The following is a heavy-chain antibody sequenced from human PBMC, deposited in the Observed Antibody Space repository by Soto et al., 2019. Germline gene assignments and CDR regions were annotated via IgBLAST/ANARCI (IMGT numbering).Heavy chain of an antibody. D-gene: IGHD6-19*01. J-gene: IGHJ6*02. V-gene: IGHV6-1*01. CDR1: GDSVSSNSAA. CDR2: TYYRSKWYN. Sequence: TLSLTCAISGDSVSSNSAAWNWIRQSPSRGLEWLGRTYYRSKWYNDYAVSVKSRITINPDTSKNQFSLQLNSVTPEDTAVYYCARDRVIAVAGGYYYGMDVWGQGTTVTVSS. CDR3: ARDRVIAVAGGYYYGMDV.